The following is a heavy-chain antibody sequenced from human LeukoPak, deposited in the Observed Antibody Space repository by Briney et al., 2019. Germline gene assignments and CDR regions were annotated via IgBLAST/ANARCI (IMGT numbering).Heavy chain of an antibody. CDR1: GYTFTGYY. CDR3: ARAYGNYDSSGCADY. Sequence: ASVKVSCKASGYTFTGYYMHWVRQAPGQGLEWMGWINPNSGGTNYAQKFQGRVTMTRDTSISTAYMELSRLRSDDTAVYYCARAYGNYDSSGCADYWGQGTLVTVSS. J-gene: IGHJ4*02. D-gene: IGHD3-22*01. V-gene: IGHV1-2*02. CDR2: INPNSGGT.